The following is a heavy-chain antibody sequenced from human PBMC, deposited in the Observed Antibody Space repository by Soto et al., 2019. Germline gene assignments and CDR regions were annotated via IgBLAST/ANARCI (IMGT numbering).Heavy chain of an antibody. V-gene: IGHV1-69*12. CDR3: ANPREKGYCSGGSCDDY. J-gene: IGHJ4*02. Sequence: QVQLVQSGAEVKKPGSSVKVSCKASGGTFSSYAISWVRQAPGQGLEWMGGIIPIFGTANYAQKFQGRVTITADESTSTAYMELSSLRSEDTAVYYCANPREKGYCSGGSCDDYWGQGTLVTVSS. CDR1: GGTFSSYA. CDR2: IIPIFGTA. D-gene: IGHD2-15*01.